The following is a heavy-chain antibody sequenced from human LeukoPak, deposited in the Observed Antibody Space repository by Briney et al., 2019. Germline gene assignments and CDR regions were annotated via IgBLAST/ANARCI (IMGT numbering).Heavy chain of an antibody. V-gene: IGHV1-69*04. J-gene: IGHJ6*02. CDR3: ARERGSSGWYPNYYYGMDV. D-gene: IGHD6-19*01. CDR2: MIPILGIA. CDR1: GGTFSSYA. Sequence: SVKVSCKASGGTFSSYAISLVRQAAGQGLEWMGRMIPILGIANYAQKFQGRVTITADKSTSTAYMELSSLRSEDTAVYYCARERGSSGWYPNYYYGMDVWGQGTTVTVSS.